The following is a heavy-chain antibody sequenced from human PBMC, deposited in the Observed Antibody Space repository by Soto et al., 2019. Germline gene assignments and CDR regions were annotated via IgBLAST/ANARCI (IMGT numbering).Heavy chain of an antibody. Sequence: PSETLSLTCTVSGGSISSYYWSWIRQPPGKGLEWIGYIYSSGSTNYNPSLKSRVTISVDTSKNQFSLKLSSVTAADTAVYYCVIRKSRGHIVYHYPCAQGTLVTVST. CDR1: GGSISSYY. J-gene: IGHJ5*02. CDR3: VIRKSRGHIVYHYP. CDR2: IYSSGST. D-gene: IGHD2-8*01. V-gene: IGHV4-59*01.